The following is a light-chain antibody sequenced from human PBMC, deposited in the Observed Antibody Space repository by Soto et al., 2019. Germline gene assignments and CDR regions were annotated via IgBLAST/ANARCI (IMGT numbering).Light chain of an antibody. CDR2: AAS. Sequence: AIRMTQSPSSLSASTGDRVTITCRASQGISSYSAWYQQKPGKAPKLLIYAASTLQSGVPSRFSGSGSGTDFTLTISCLQSEDFATYYCQQYYSYPLTFGGGTKVEIK. CDR3: QQYYSYPLT. CDR1: QGISSY. J-gene: IGKJ4*01. V-gene: IGKV1-8*01.